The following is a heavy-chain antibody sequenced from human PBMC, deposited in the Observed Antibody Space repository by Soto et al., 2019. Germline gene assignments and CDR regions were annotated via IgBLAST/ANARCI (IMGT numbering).Heavy chain of an antibody. CDR1: GYTFTSYD. Sequence: QVPLVQSGAEVKKPGASVKVSCKASGYTFTSYDINWVRQATGQGLEWMGWMNPNSGNTGYAQKFQGRVTMTRNTSISTAYMELSSLRSEDTAVYYCARDHSSGWYGPYYYYGMDVWGQGTTVTVSS. CDR3: ARDHSSGWYGPYYYYGMDV. D-gene: IGHD6-19*01. V-gene: IGHV1-8*01. CDR2: MNPNSGNT. J-gene: IGHJ6*02.